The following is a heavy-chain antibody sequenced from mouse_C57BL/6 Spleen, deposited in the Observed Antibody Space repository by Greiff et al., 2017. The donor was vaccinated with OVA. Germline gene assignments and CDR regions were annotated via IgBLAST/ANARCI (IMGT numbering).Heavy chain of an antibody. V-gene: IGHV1-82*01. Sequence: VQLQQSGPELVKPGASVKISCKASGYAFSSSWMNWVKQRPGKGLEWIGRIYPGDGDPNSNGKFKGKATLTADKSSSTAYMQLSSLTSEDSAVYFCARDYLGRGYVDVWGTGTTVTVSS. J-gene: IGHJ1*03. D-gene: IGHD4-1*01. CDR1: GYAFSSSW. CDR3: ARDYLGRGYVDV. CDR2: IYPGDGDP.